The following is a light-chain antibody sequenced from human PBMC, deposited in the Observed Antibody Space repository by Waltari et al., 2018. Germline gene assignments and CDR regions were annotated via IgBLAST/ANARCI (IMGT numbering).Light chain of an antibody. CDR3: QQSYSPHRT. V-gene: IGKV4-1*01. Sequence: DIVMTQSPDSLAVALGERATINFKSSQSVLYSSNNKNYLAWYQQKPGQPPKLLIYWASIRESGVPDRFSGSWSETDFTLTISSLQAEDVAVYYCQQSYSPHRTFGQGTRVEIK. J-gene: IGKJ1*01. CDR2: WAS. CDR1: QSVLYSSNNKNY.